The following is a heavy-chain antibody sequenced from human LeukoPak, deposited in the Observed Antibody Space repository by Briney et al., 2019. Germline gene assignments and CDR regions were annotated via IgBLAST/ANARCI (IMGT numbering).Heavy chain of an antibody. Sequence: SETLSLTCTVAGGSISSFYWGWIRQPPGKGVEWIGHTHSSGSTNYNPSLKSRVTISVDTSKNQFSLKLSSMTAADTAVYWCAGGWRVRMVVNYWGQGPPVTVSS. CDR3: AGGWRVRMVVNY. CDR1: GGSISSFY. CDR2: THSSGST. V-gene: IGHV4-59*12. J-gene: IGHJ4*02. D-gene: IGHD3-22*01.